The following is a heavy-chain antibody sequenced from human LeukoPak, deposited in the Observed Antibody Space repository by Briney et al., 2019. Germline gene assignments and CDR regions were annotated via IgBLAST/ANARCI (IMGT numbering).Heavy chain of an antibody. J-gene: IGHJ4*02. V-gene: IGHV3-48*03. CDR2: VSSSGSTI. CDR1: GFTFSSYE. CDR3: AREKASTTGTTDYDY. Sequence: PGGSLRLSCAASGFTFSSYEMNWVRQAPGKGLEWVSCVSSSGSTIYYADSVKGRFTISRDNAKNSLYLQMNSLRAEDTAVYYCAREKASTTGTTDYDYWGQGTLVTVSS. D-gene: IGHD1-1*01.